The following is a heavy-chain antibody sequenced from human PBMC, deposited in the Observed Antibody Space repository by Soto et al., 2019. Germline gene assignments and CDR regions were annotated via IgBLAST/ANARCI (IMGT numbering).Heavy chain of an antibody. J-gene: IGHJ6*03. V-gene: IGHV4-59*08. D-gene: IGHD3-3*01. CDR1: GDSINSDY. CDR2: IYNSGST. CDR3: ARYLRSGLYYMDV. Sequence: SETLSLTCTVSGDSINSDYWSWVRQPPGKGLEWIGYIYNSGSTNYNPSLKSRVTMSVDPSKNQFSLKLSSATVADTAVYYCARYLRSGLYYMDVWGKGTTVTISS.